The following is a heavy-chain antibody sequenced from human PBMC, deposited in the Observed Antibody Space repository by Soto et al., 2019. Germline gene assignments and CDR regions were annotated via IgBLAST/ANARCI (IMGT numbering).Heavy chain of an antibody. CDR3: ARDLWGYCGTDCYPLDV. CDR2: IYYSGST. Sequence: SETLSLTCTVSGGSISSGDYYWSWIRQPPGKCLEWIGYIYYSGSTYYNTSLKSRVTISVDTSKNQFSLKLNSVTAADTAVYYCARDLWGYCGTDCYPLDVWGQGTTVTVSS. D-gene: IGHD2-21*02. CDR1: GGSISSGDYY. V-gene: IGHV4-30-4*02. J-gene: IGHJ6*02.